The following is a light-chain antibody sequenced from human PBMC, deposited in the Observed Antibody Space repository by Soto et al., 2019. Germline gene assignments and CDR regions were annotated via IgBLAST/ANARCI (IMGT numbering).Light chain of an antibody. Sequence: ETVMTQSPGTLSVSLGERATLSCRASQSVSIHLAWYQQKPGQAPRLLIYDTSTRATGIPARFSGSGSGTEFTLTISSLQSEDFALYYCQQYSNWPPITFGQGTRLEIK. CDR1: QSVSIH. J-gene: IGKJ5*01. CDR2: DTS. V-gene: IGKV3-15*01. CDR3: QQYSNWPPIT.